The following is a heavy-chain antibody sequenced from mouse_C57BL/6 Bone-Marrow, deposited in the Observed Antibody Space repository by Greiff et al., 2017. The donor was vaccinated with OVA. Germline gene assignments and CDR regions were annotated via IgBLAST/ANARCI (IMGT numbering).Heavy chain of an antibody. CDR3: ALYDGYYRYFDV. V-gene: IGHV1-69*01. CDR2: IDPSDSYT. D-gene: IGHD2-3*01. Sequence: QVQLQQPGAELVMPGASVKLSCKASGYTFTSYWMHWVKQRPGQGLEWIGEIDPSDSYTNYNQKFKGKSTLTVDKSSSTAYMQLSSLTSEDSAVYYCALYDGYYRYFDVWGTGTTVTVSS. J-gene: IGHJ1*03. CDR1: GYTFTSYW.